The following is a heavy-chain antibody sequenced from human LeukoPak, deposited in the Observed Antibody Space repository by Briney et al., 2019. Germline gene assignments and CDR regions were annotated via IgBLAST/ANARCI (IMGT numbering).Heavy chain of an antibody. J-gene: IGHJ4*02. V-gene: IGHV3-23*01. D-gene: IGHD3-22*01. CDR2: ISGSGGST. CDR1: GFTVSSNY. Sequence: GGSLRLSCAASGFTVSSNYMSWVRQAPGKGLEWVSAISGSGGSTYYADSVKGRFTISRDNSKNALYLQMNSLRAEDTAVYYCASHRRVGYYDSSGYLAYWGQGTLVTVSS. CDR3: ASHRRVGYYDSSGYLAY.